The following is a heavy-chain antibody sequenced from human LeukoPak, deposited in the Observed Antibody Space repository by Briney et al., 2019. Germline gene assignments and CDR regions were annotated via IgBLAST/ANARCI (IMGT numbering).Heavy chain of an antibody. J-gene: IGHJ4*02. CDR3: AGGSAMDNSDFDY. CDR2: INAGNGNT. D-gene: IGHD5-18*01. V-gene: IGHV1-3*01. Sequence: GASVKVSCKASGYTFTSYAMHWVRQAPGQRLEWMGWINAGNGNTKYSQKFQGRVTISRDTSASTAYMELSSLRSEDTAVYYCAGGSAMDNSDFDYWGQGTLVTVSS. CDR1: GYTFTSYA.